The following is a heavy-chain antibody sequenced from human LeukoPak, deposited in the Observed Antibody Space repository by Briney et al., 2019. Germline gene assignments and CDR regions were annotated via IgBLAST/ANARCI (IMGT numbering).Heavy chain of an antibody. CDR2: IYHSGST. J-gene: IGHJ4*02. D-gene: IGHD6-13*01. CDR3: ARDSSSWYGYFDY. V-gene: IGHV4-30-2*01. CDR1: GGSISSGGYS. Sequence: PSETLSLTCAVSGGSISSGGYSWSWIWQPPGKGLEWIGYIYHSGSTYYNPSLKSRVTISVDRSKNQFSLKLSSVTAADTAVYYCARDSSSWYGYFDYWGQGTLVTVSS.